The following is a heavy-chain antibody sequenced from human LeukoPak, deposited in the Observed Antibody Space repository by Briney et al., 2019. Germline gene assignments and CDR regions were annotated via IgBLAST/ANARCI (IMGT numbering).Heavy chain of an antibody. CDR3: ARFGARPDTAMDY. CDR1: GYTFTDYY. J-gene: IGHJ4*02. Sequence: GASVKVSCKASGYTFTDYYMHWVQQAPGKGLEWMGRVDPEDGETIYAQKLQGRVTMTTDTSTSTAYMELRSLRSDDTAVYYCARFGARPDTAMDYWGQGTLVTVSS. D-gene: IGHD5-18*01. V-gene: IGHV1-69-2*01. CDR2: VDPEDGET.